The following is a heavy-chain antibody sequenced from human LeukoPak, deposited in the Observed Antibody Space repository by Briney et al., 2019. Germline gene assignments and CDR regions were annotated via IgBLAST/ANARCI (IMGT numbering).Heavy chain of an antibody. CDR3: ARGRGADYYDSSGYYTASDY. V-gene: IGHV4-34*01. D-gene: IGHD3-22*01. J-gene: IGHJ4*02. Sequence: WETLSLTCAVYGGSFSGYYWSWIRQPPGKGLEWIGEINHSGSTNYNPSLKSRVTISVDTSKNQFSLKLSSVTAADTAVYYCARGRGADYYDSSGYYTASDYWGQGTLVTVSS. CDR1: GGSFSGYY. CDR2: INHSGST.